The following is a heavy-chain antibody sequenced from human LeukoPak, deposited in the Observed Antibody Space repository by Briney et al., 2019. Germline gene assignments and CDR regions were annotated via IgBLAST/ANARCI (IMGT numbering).Heavy chain of an antibody. D-gene: IGHD5-18*01. CDR1: GFTFSSYA. CDR2: ISYDGSNK. CDR3: AEDWSPDTAIFDY. V-gene: IGHV3-30-3*01. Sequence: PGRSLRLSCAASGFTFSSYAMHWVRQAPGKGLEWVAVISYDGSNKYYADSVKGRFTISRDNSKNTLYLQMNSLRAEDTAVYYCAEDWSPDTAIFDYWGQGTLVTVSS. J-gene: IGHJ4*02.